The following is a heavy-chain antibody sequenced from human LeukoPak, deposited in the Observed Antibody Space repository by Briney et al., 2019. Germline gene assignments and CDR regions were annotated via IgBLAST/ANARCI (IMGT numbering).Heavy chain of an antibody. CDR2: MNPSSGDT. CDR1: GYTFSNFD. V-gene: IGHV1-8*02. CDR3: ARSRRGYYMDV. Sequence: ASVKVSCKASGYTFSNFDVNWVRQAPGQGLEWMAWMNPSSGDTGYEGKFQARLTMSSNTSITTASMELSSLTSEDTAVYYCARSRRGYYMDVWGKGTTVIVSS. J-gene: IGHJ6*03.